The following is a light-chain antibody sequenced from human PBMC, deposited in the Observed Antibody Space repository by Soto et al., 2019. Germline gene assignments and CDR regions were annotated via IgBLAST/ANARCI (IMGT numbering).Light chain of an antibody. CDR1: QTVRNNY. CDR2: DAS. V-gene: IGKV3-20*01. Sequence: EFVLTQSPGTLYLSPGERATLSCRASQTVRNNYLAWYQQKPGQAPRLMIYDASSREAGIPDRFSGSGAGTDCTLPISRLEPEDVVVVDCYQYGSTTPTFGPGTKVDIK. CDR3: YQYGSTTPT. J-gene: IGKJ1*01.